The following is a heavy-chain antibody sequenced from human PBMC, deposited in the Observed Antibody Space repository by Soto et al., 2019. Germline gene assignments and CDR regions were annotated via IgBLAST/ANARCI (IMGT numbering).Heavy chain of an antibody. CDR1: GYTFTSYA. CDR2: INAGNGNT. D-gene: IGHD3-9*01. J-gene: IGHJ3*02. CDR3: ARDGLRGTTWVTGYDAFDI. V-gene: IGHV1-3*01. Sequence: ASVKVSCKASGYTFTSYAMHWVRQAPGQRLEWMGWINAGNGNTKYSQKFQGRVTITRDTSASTAYMELSSLRSEDTAVYYCARDGLRGTTWVTGYDAFDIWGQGTMVTVSS.